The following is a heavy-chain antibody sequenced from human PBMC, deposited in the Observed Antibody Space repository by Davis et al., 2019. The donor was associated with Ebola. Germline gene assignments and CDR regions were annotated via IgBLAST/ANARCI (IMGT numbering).Heavy chain of an antibody. CDR2: ISGSGGST. D-gene: IGHD5-18*01. V-gene: IGHV3-23*01. CDR1: GFTFSRYW. CDR3: AKGTAMVFGEFDY. Sequence: GGSLRLSCAASGFTFSRYWMSWVRQAPGKGLEWVSAISGSGGSTYYADSVKGRFTISRDNSKNTLYLQMNSLRAEDTAVYYCAKGTAMVFGEFDYWGQGTLVTVSS. J-gene: IGHJ4*02.